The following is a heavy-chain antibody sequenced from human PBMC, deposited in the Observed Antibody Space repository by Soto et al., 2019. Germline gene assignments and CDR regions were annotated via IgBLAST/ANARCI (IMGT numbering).Heavy chain of an antibody. Sequence: QVPLVESGGGLVKPGGSLRLSCAASGFTFSDYYMSWIRQAPGKGLEWLSYIRGSSSHRDYENSVKGRFTISRDNAKNLLYLQMNSLRVEDTAVYYCARGGGSGWTPDYWGRGTRVTVSS. D-gene: IGHD6-19*01. V-gene: IGHV3-11*05. CDR2: IRGSSSHR. J-gene: IGHJ4*02. CDR1: GFTFSDYY. CDR3: ARGGGSGWTPDY.